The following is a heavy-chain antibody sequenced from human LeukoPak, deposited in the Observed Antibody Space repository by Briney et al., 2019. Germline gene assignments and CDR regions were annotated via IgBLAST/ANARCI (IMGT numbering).Heavy chain of an antibody. CDR1: GGSISSYY. Sequence: SETLSLTCTVSGGSISSYYWSWIRQPAGKGLEGIGYIYYSGSTNYNPSLKRRVTISVDTPKNQFSLKLSSVTAADTAVYYCARIPAAMASWFDPWGQGTLVTVSS. V-gene: IGHV4-59*01. CDR2: IYYSGST. D-gene: IGHD2-2*01. J-gene: IGHJ5*02. CDR3: ARIPAAMASWFDP.